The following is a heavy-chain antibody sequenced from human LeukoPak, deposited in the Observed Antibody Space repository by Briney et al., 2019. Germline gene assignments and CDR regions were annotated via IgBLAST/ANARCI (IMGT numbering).Heavy chain of an antibody. CDR1: GFSFSSYW. Sequence: PGGSLRLSCAVSGFSFSSYWMHWVRHAPGKGLVWVSRINSDGSSTSYADSVKGRFTISRDNAKNTLYLQMNSLRAEDTAVYYCGRDRSAPYYDLDYWGQGTLVTVSS. V-gene: IGHV3-74*01. CDR3: GRDRSAPYYDLDY. CDR2: INSDGSST. J-gene: IGHJ4*02. D-gene: IGHD2/OR15-2a*01.